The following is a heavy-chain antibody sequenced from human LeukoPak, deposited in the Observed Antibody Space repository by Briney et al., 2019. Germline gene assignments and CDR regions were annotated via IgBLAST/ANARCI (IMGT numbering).Heavy chain of an antibody. CDR1: GFIFSHYG. D-gene: IGHD2-2*01. V-gene: IGHV3-33*01. CDR2: IWPDGNKK. Sequence: PGGSLRLSCATSGFIFSHYGFHWVRQAPGKGLEWVAVIWPDGNKKYYADSVKGRFTVSKDNSENTVYLQMNSLRAEDTAMYYCVVVVVPAAVCQFDLWGRGTQVSVSS. J-gene: IGHJ2*01. CDR3: VVVVVPAAVCQFDL.